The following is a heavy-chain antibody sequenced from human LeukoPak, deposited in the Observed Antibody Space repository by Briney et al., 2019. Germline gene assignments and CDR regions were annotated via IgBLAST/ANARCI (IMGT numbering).Heavy chain of an antibody. D-gene: IGHD3-10*01. J-gene: IGHJ5*02. CDR2: INHSGST. CDR1: GGSFSGYY. V-gene: IGHV4-34*01. CDR3: ARVSDYYGSGSYPNWFDP. Sequence: PSETLSLTCAVYGGSFSGYYWSWIRQPPGKGLEWIGEINHSGSTNCNPSLKSRVTISVDTSKNQFSLKLSSVTAADTAVYYCARVSDYYGSGSYPNWFDPWGQGTLVTVSS.